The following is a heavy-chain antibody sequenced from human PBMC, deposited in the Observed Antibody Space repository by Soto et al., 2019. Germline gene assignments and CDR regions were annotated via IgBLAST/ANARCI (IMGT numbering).Heavy chain of an antibody. V-gene: IGHV3-48*02. CDR2: ISSSSSTI. CDR1: GFTFSSYS. CDR3: AREVSEAFDI. D-gene: IGHD2-8*01. Sequence: GGSLRLSCAASGFTFSSYSMNWVRQAPGKGLEWVSYISSSSSTIYYADSVKGRFTISRDNAKNSLYLQMNSLGDEDTAVYYCAREVSEAFDIWGQGTMVTVSS. J-gene: IGHJ3*02.